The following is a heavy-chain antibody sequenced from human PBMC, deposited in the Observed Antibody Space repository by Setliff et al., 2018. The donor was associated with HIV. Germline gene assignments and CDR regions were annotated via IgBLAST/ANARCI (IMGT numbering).Heavy chain of an antibody. CDR2: IYYSGTT. CDR3: ARQPGYSSGWYFTASGFDP. J-gene: IGHJ5*02. CDR1: GVSMSSHY. D-gene: IGHD6-19*01. Sequence: PSETLSLTCNVSGVSMSSHYWSWIRQAPGQPPNKGLEWIGNIYYSGTTNYNPSLESRVTISIDTSKSQFSLKLTSVTAADTAVYYCARQPGYSSGWYFTASGFDPWGQGTLVTVSS. V-gene: IGHV4-59*08.